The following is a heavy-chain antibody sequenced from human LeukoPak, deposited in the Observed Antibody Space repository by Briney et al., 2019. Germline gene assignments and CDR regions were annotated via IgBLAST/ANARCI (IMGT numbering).Heavy chain of an antibody. V-gene: IGHV1-69*05. CDR1: GYTFTSYY. CDR3: ARAPDSGAFDY. Sequence: SVKVSCKASGYTFTSYYMHWVRQAPGQGLEWMGGIIPIFGTANYAQKFQGRVTITTDESTSTAYMELSSLRSEDTAVYYCARAPDSGAFDYWGQGTLVTVSS. CDR2: IIPIFGTA. J-gene: IGHJ4*02. D-gene: IGHD2-15*01.